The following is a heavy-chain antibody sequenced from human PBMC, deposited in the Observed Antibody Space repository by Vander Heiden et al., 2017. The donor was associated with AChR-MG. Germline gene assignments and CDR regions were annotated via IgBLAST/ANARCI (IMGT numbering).Heavy chain of an antibody. Sequence: EVQLLESGGGLVQPGGSLRLACAASGVPCSSYAMTWGRQAPGKGLEWVSAISGSGGSTDYADSVKGRFTISRDNSKNTLYLQMNSLRAEDTAVYYCAHPVGNMVRGVIITGSDYWGQGTLVTVSS. D-gene: IGHD3-10*01. CDR1: GVPCSSYA. CDR3: AHPVGNMVRGVIITGSDY. J-gene: IGHJ4*02. CDR2: ISGSGGST. V-gene: IGHV3-23*01.